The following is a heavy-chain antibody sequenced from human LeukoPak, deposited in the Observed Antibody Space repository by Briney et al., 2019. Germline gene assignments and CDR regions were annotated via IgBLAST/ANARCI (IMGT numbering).Heavy chain of an antibody. CDR1: TFAFGGYW. CDR2: IDSAGGRI. CDR3: VADRGNWSGGDF. V-gene: IGHV3-74*01. D-gene: IGHD3-10*01. J-gene: IGHJ4*02. Sequence: GGSLRLSCAGSTFAFGGYWIHWVRQLPGKGLAWVSRIDSAGGRIQWADSVKGRFTISRDNAKNTGYLQMNSLRPEDSAVYYCVADRGNWSGGDFWGRGTLVIVSS.